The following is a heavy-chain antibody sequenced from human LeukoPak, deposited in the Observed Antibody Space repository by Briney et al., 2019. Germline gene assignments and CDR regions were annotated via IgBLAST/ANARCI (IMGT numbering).Heavy chain of an antibody. CDR1: GYTFTSYY. CDR2: INPNSGGT. D-gene: IGHD1-14*01. V-gene: IGHV1-2*02. J-gene: IGHJ5*02. CDR3: ARTGAYGRWFDH. Sequence: ASVKVSCKASGYTFTSYYMHWVRQAPGQGLEWMGWINPNSGGTNYAQKFQSRGTMTRDTSISTAYMELSRLSSDDTAVYYCARTGAYGRWFDHWGQGTLVTVSS.